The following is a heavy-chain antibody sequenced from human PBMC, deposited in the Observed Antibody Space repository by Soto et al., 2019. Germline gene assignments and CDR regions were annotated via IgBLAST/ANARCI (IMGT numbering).Heavy chain of an antibody. J-gene: IGHJ6*02. CDR3: ARDGGIAAAGNHYYYYGMDV. Sequence: EVQLVESGGGLVQPGGSLRLSCAASGFTFSSYDMHWVRQATGKGLEWVSAIGTAGDTYYPGSVKGRFTISRENAKNSLHLQMNSLRVGDTAVYYCARDGGIAAAGNHYYYYGMDVWGQGTTVTASS. CDR1: GFTFSSYD. CDR2: IGTAGDT. V-gene: IGHV3-13*01. D-gene: IGHD6-13*01.